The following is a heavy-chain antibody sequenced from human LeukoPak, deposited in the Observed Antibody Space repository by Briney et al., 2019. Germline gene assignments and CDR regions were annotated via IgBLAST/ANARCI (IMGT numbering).Heavy chain of an antibody. D-gene: IGHD2-2*01. Sequence: ASVKVSCKASGYTFTSYGISWVGQAPGQGLEWMGWISTYNGNTNYAQKLQGRVTMTTDTSTSTAYMELRSLRSDDTAVYYCARDLPGYCSSTSCPPTGTYYYYYYGMDVWGQGTTVTVSS. CDR2: ISTYNGNT. V-gene: IGHV1-18*01. CDR3: ARDLPGYCSSTSCPPTGTYYYYYYGMDV. J-gene: IGHJ6*02. CDR1: GYTFTSYG.